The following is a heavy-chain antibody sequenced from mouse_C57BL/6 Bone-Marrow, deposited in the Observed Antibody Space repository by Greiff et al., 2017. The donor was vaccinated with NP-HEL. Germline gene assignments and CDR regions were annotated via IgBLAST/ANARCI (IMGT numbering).Heavy chain of an antibody. CDR2: INPNNGGN. V-gene: IGHV1-22*01. Sequence: VQLQQSGPELVKPGASVKMSCKASGYTFTDYNMHWVKQSYGKSLEWIGYINPNNGGNRYHQKFKGKATLTENKYSSTASMEHRSLTSEYSAVYYCSRSSSDPYYYAMDYWGQGTSVTVSS. CDR3: SRSSSDPYYYAMDY. J-gene: IGHJ4*01. CDR1: GYTFTDYN. D-gene: IGHD3-2*02.